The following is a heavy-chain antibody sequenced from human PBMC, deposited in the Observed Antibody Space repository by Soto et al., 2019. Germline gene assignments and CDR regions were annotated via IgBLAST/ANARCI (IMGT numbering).Heavy chain of an antibody. CDR3: AREGSYSAYNFAHGIQLWSFDF. Sequence: SETLSLTCTVSGGSINTFYWSWVRQPAGKGLEWIGRIFSSGSTSFNPSLESRVAMSVDTSKNHSSLNLSSVTAADMAVYYCAREGSYSAYNFAHGIQLWSFDFWGQGALVTVSS. D-gene: IGHD5-12*01. J-gene: IGHJ4*02. V-gene: IGHV4-4*07. CDR1: GGSINTFY. CDR2: IFSSGST.